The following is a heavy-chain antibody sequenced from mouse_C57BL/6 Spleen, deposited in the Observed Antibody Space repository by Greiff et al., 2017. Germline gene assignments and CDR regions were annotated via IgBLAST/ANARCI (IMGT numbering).Heavy chain of an antibody. V-gene: IGHV5-16*01. CDR1: GFTFSDYY. J-gene: IGHJ1*03. D-gene: IGHD3-1*01. CDR3: ARDRGYFDV. CDR2: INYDGSST. Sequence: EVKLVESEGGLVQPGSSMKLSCTASGFTFSDYYMAWVRQVPEKGLEWVANINYDGSSTYYLDSLKSRFIISRDNAKNILYLQMSSLKSEDTATXYCARDRGYFDVWGTGTTVTVSS.